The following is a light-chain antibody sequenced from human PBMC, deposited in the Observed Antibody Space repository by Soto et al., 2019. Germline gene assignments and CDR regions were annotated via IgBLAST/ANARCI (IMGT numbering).Light chain of an antibody. CDR3: QHYGSSLWT. Sequence: EIVLTQSPVTLSMSPGERATLSCRASQSVSRYLAWYQQKPDQAPRLLIYDAFNRATGIPARFSGSGSGTDFTLTISRLEPEDFAVYYCQHYGSSLWTFGQGTKVDIK. CDR2: DAF. CDR1: QSVSRY. V-gene: IGKV3-20*01. J-gene: IGKJ1*01.